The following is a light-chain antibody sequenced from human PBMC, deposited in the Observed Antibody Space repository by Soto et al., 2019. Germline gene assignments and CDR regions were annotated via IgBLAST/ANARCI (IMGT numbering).Light chain of an antibody. V-gene: IGKV1-5*01. CDR2: DVS. J-gene: IGKJ2*01. CDR1: QTVERW. Sequence: DIQMTHSPSTLSASVGDIVIITCRASQTVERWMAWYQQKPGKAPKLLISDVSTLERGVPSGFSGSGSATEFTPTISGLQPDDFATYYCQQYKDYVYTFGQGTKVDIK. CDR3: QQYKDYVYT.